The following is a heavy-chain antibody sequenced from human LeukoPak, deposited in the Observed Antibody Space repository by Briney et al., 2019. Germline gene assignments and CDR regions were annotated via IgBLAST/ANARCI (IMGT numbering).Heavy chain of an antibody. V-gene: IGHV4-38-2*02. CDR1: GYSISSGYY. D-gene: IGHD6-19*01. CDR3: ARVTLWYSSGWYYFDY. Sequence: PSETLSLTCTVFGYSISSGYYWGWIRQPPGKGLEWIGSIYHSGSTYYNPSLKSRVTISVDTSKNQFSLKLSSVTAADTAVYYCARVTLWYSSGWYYFDYWGQGTLVTVSS. J-gene: IGHJ4*02. CDR2: IYHSGST.